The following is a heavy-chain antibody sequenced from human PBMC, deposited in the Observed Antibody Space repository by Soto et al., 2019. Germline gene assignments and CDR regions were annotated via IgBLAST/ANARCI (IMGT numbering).Heavy chain of an antibody. V-gene: IGHV1-18*01. CDR1: GYTFTSYG. CDR3: ARDTAIDMATITPDPTNWYFDL. Sequence: QVQLVQSGAEVKKPGASVKVSCKSSGYTFTSYGISWVRQAPGQGLEWMGWISAYNGNTNYAQKLQGRVTMTTDTSTSTAYMELRSLRSDDTALYYCARDTAIDMATITPDPTNWYFDLWGRGTLVTVSS. J-gene: IGHJ2*01. CDR2: ISAYNGNT. D-gene: IGHD4-4*01.